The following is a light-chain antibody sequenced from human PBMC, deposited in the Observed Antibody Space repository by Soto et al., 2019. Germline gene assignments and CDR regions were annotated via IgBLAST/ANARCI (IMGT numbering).Light chain of an antibody. Sequence: ETVMTQSPATLPVSPGERATLSCRASQSVSLNLAWYQQKPGQPPRLLVYGASTRATGIPDRFSGSGSGTDFNLTISTLQSGDFAVYYCQQYSDWPLTFGGGTKVDNK. CDR3: QQYSDWPLT. CDR1: QSVSLN. J-gene: IGKJ4*02. V-gene: IGKV3-15*01. CDR2: GAS.